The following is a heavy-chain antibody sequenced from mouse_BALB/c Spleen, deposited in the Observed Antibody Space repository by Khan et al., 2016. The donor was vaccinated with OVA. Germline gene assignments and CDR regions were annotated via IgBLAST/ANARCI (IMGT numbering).Heavy chain of an antibody. D-gene: IGHD1-2*01. J-gene: IGHJ2*01. Sequence: EVQLQESGPGLVKPSQSLSLTCTVTGYSITSGYGWNWIRQFPGNKLEWMGYISYSGSTNYNPSLKSRISITRDTTKNQFFLQVNAVTTEDTATYYCARTARIKYWGKGTTLTVAS. CDR1: GYSITSGYG. CDR3: ARTARIKY. V-gene: IGHV3-2*02. CDR2: ISYSGST.